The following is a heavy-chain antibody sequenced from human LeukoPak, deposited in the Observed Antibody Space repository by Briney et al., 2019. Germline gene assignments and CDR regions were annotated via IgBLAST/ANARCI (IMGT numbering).Heavy chain of an antibody. Sequence: ASVTVSCKASGYTFTGYYMHWVRQAPGQGLEWMGWINPNSGGTNYAQKFQGRVTMTRDTSISTAYMELSRLRSDDTAVYYCAREAGDCSGGSCPDDAFGIWGQGTMVTVSS. CDR2: INPNSGGT. V-gene: IGHV1-2*02. D-gene: IGHD2-15*01. CDR3: AREAGDCSGGSCPDDAFGI. J-gene: IGHJ3*02. CDR1: GYTFTGYY.